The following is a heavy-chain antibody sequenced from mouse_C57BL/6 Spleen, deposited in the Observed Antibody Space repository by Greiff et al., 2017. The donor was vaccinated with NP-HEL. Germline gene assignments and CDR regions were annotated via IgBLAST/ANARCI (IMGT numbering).Heavy chain of an antibody. CDR3: AIITTADYAMDY. J-gene: IGHJ4*01. D-gene: IGHD1-1*01. V-gene: IGHV5-4*01. CDR1: GFTFSSYA. CDR2: ISDGGSYT. Sequence: EVQLVESGGGLVKPGGSLKLSCAASGFTFSSYAMSWVRQTPEKRLEWVATISDGGSYTYYPDNVKGRFTISRDNAKNNLYLQMSHLKSEDTAMYYCAIITTADYAMDYWGQGTSVTVSS.